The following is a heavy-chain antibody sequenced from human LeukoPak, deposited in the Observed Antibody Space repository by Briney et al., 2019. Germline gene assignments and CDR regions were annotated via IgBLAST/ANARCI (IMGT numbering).Heavy chain of an antibody. D-gene: IGHD2-15*01. Sequence: ASVKVSCKASGYTFTGYYMHWVRQAPGQGLEWMGWISPNSGGTNYAQKFQGRVTMTRDTSISTAYMELSRLRSDDTAVYYCAQRGSVVVAANDAFDIWGQGTMVTVSS. V-gene: IGHV1-2*02. J-gene: IGHJ3*02. CDR2: ISPNSGGT. CDR1: GYTFTGYY. CDR3: AQRGSVVVAANDAFDI.